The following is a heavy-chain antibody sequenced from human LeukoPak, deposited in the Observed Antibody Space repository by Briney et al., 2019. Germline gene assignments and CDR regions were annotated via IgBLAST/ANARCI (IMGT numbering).Heavy chain of an antibody. CDR3: TRDWIPAAELCYFDY. V-gene: IGHV3-49*04. D-gene: IGHD6-13*01. CDR2: IRSKAYGGTT. J-gene: IGHJ4*02. Sequence: GGSLRLSCAASGFTFSSYWMHWVRQAPGKGLEWVGLIRSKAYGGTTEYAASVKDRFTISRDDSKNIAYLQMNSLKTEDTAVYHCTRDWIPAAELCYFDYWGQGTLVTVSS. CDR1: GFTFSSYW.